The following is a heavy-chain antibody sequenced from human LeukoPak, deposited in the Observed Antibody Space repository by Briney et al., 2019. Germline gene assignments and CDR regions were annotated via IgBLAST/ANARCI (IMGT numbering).Heavy chain of an antibody. D-gene: IGHD3-10*01. V-gene: IGHV3-21*01. J-gene: IGHJ6*02. CDR1: GFIFSSHW. CDR3: ARDNLWFGESVYGMDV. Sequence: GGSLRLSCAASGFIFSSHWMNWVRQAPGKGLEWVSSISSSSSYIYYADSVKGRFTISRDNAKNSLYLQMNSLRAEDTAVYYCARDNLWFGESVYGMDVWGQGTTVTVSS. CDR2: ISSSSSYI.